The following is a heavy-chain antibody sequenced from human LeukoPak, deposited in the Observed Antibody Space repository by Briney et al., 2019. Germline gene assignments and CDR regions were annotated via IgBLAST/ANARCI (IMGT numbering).Heavy chain of an antibody. D-gene: IGHD3-3*01. CDR1: GFIFSSYG. J-gene: IGHJ4*02. V-gene: IGHV3-30*18. CDR3: AKSAPEYYNFWSGADY. CDR2: ISYDGSNK. Sequence: GGSLRLSCAASGFIFSSYGMHWVRQAPGKGLEWVAVISYDGSNKYYADSVKGRFTISRDNSKNTLYLQMNSLRAEDTAVYYCAKSAPEYYNFWSGADYWGQGTLVTVSS.